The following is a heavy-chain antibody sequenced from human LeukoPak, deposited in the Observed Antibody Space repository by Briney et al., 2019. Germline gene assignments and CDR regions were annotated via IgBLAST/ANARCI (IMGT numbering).Heavy chain of an antibody. J-gene: IGHJ6*03. D-gene: IGHD4-17*01. Sequence: GGSLRLSCAASGFTFNDFGMTCVRQAPGKGLEWVSDINWNGVRIGYADSVKGRFTISRDNAKNSLYLQMNSLRAEDTALYYCARLFKAYGDRRSAFTYSYYYYMDVWGKGTTVTVSS. CDR1: GFTFNDFG. V-gene: IGHV3-20*04. CDR3: ARLFKAYGDRRSAFTYSYYYYMDV. CDR2: INWNGVRI.